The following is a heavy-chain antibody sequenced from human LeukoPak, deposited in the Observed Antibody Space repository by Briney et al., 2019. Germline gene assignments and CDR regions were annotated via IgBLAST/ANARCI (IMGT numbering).Heavy chain of an antibody. CDR1: GFPFSRYY. CDR3: VGQLLRAV. D-gene: IGHD2-2*01. CDR2: INEDGSVQ. Sequence: PGGSLRLSCIASGFPFSRYYISWVRQAPGKGLEWVANINEDGSVQDYVDAVKGQFTISRDNAKNSLYLEINSLRVDDTAVYYCVGQLLRAVWGKGTTVTVSS. J-gene: IGHJ6*04. V-gene: IGHV3-7*01.